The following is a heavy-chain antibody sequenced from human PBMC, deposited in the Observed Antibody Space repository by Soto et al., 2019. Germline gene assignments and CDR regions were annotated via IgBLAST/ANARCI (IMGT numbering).Heavy chain of an antibody. J-gene: IGHJ4*02. Sequence: QMQLVQSGAEVKKPGSSVKVSCKASGGTFSSYAISWVRQVPGQGLEWMGGIIPLFNITNYAESFQGRVTWTADKSADIAYMELNSLRSDDTGIYFCANGSSVFNGSLDSWGPGAPVTVSS. CDR3: ANGSSVFNGSLDS. D-gene: IGHD2-8*01. CDR1: GGTFSSYA. V-gene: IGHV1-69*17. CDR2: IIPLFNIT.